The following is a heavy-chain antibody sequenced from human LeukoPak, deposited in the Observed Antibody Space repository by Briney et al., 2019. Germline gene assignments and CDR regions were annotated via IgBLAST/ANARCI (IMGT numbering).Heavy chain of an antibody. Sequence: PSQTVSLTCTVSDDSINSGDYYWSWIRQPPGKGLEWIGYVYYSGSTYYNPSLKSRVTISVDTSKNQFSLKLNSVTAADTAVYYCARVSGFGDPFDYWGQGTLVTVPS. CDR1: DDSINSGDYY. CDR3: ARVSGFGDPFDY. CDR2: VYYSGST. J-gene: IGHJ4*02. V-gene: IGHV4-30-4*01. D-gene: IGHD3-10*01.